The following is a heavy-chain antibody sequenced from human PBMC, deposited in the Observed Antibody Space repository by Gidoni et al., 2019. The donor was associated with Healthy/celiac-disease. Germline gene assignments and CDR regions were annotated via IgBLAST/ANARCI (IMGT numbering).Heavy chain of an antibody. Sequence: EVQPVQSGAEVPKSGESLHISCKGSVYSFISYWIGWVRQMPGKGLEWMGIIYPGDSDTRYSPSFQGQVTISADKSISTAYLQWSSLKASDTAMYYCARESQSYGGNSNFDYWGQGTLVTVSS. J-gene: IGHJ4*02. V-gene: IGHV5-51*03. CDR1: VYSFISYW. D-gene: IGHD4-17*01. CDR3: ARESQSYGGNSNFDY. CDR2: IYPGDSDT.